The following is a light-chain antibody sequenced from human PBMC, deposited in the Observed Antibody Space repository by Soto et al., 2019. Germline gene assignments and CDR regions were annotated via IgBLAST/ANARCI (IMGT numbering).Light chain of an antibody. CDR3: QQYDNWPLT. V-gene: IGKV3-15*01. CDR2: GAS. Sequence: EIVMTQSPATLSVSPGERATLSCRASQSVGTNLAWYQQKPGRAPRLLIYGASTRATGIPASFSGSGSGTEFTLTISRLQSADFALYYCQQYDNWPLTFGGGTKVDIK. J-gene: IGKJ4*01. CDR1: QSVGTN.